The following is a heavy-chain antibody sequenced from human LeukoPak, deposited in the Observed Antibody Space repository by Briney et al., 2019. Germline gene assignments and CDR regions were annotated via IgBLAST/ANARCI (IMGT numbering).Heavy chain of an antibody. V-gene: IGHV3-23*01. Sequence: GGSLRLSCTASGFTFNNYAMYWVRQAPRKGLEWVAGIFGSGGSAHYADSVKGRFTISRDNSKNTVYLQMDSLRGEDTAVYYCAKEKSFFPPAYYFDYWGQGTLVTVSS. CDR2: IFGSGGSA. CDR3: AKEKSFFPPAYYFDY. D-gene: IGHD3-3*01. CDR1: GFTFNNYA. J-gene: IGHJ4*02.